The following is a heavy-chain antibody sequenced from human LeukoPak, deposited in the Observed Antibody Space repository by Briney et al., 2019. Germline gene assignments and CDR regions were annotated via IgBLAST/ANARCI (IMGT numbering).Heavy chain of an antibody. D-gene: IGHD3-3*01. CDR2: MNPNSGNT. Sequence: ASVKVSCKASGYTFTSYDVNWVRQATGQGLEWMGWMNPNSGNTGYAQKFQGRVTVTRNTSISTACMELSSLRSEDTAVYYCARNPHGVTIFGVDNYYYYYGMDVWGQGTTVTVSS. CDR3: ARNPHGVTIFGVDNYYYYYGMDV. CDR1: GYTFTSYD. V-gene: IGHV1-8*01. J-gene: IGHJ6*02.